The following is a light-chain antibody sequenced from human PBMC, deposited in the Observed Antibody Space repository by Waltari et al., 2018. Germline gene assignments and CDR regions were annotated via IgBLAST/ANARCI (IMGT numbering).Light chain of an antibody. CDR2: EAS. Sequence: EIVLTQSPATLSLSPGERATLSCRASQSIDNYLAWYQQKPGQAPRLLIYEASDRATGIPVRFSGSGSGTDFTLTISSLEPEDFAVYYCQQRANWPITFGQGTRLEIK. CDR1: QSIDNY. V-gene: IGKV3-11*01. J-gene: IGKJ5*01. CDR3: QQRANWPIT.